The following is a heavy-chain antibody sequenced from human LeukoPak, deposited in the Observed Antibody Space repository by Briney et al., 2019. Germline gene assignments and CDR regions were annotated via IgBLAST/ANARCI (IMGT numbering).Heavy chain of an antibody. CDR3: AREDDGDYAPRFDY. D-gene: IGHD4-17*01. CDR2: ISSSSSTI. V-gene: IGHV3-48*01. CDR1: GFTFSSYS. J-gene: IGHJ4*02. Sequence: GGSLRLSCAASGFTFSSYSMNWVRQAPGKGLEWVSYISSSSSTIYYADSVKGRFTISRDNAKNSLYLQMNSLRAEDTAVYYCAREDDGDYAPRFDYWGQGTLVTVSS.